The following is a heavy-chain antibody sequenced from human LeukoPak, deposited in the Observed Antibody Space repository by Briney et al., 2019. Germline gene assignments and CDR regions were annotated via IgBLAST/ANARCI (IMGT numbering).Heavy chain of an antibody. Sequence: GGSLRLSCAASGFTFSSYWMSWVRQAPEKGLEWVANIKQDGSETYYVDSVKGRFTISRDSAKKSLYLQMNSLRAEDTAVYYCARDDGWADYWGQGTLVTVSS. CDR2: IKQDGSET. CDR1: GFTFSSYW. V-gene: IGHV3-7*03. J-gene: IGHJ4*02. CDR3: ARDDGWADY. D-gene: IGHD6-19*01.